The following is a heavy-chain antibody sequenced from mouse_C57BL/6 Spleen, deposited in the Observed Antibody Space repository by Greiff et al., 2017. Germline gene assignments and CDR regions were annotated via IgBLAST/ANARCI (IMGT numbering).Heavy chain of an antibody. D-gene: IGHD2-4*01. CDR2: INPSTGGT. V-gene: IGHV1-42*01. J-gene: IGHJ4*01. CDR1: GYSFTGYY. CDR3: ERAGDYDVRVYYAMDY. Sequence: EVQLQQSGPELVKPGASVKISCKASGYSFTGYYMNWVKQSPEKSLEWIGEINPSTGGTTYNQKFKAKATLTVDKSSSTAYMQLKSLTSEDSAVYYCERAGDYDVRVYYAMDYWGQGTSVTVSS.